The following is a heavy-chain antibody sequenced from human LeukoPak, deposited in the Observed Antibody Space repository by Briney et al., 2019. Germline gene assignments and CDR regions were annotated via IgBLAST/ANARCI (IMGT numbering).Heavy chain of an antibody. CDR1: GGSISTDY. V-gene: IGHV4-59*01. D-gene: IGHD2-2*02. J-gene: IGHJ3*02. CDR3: ARRGYCSSTSCYTPEAFDI. Sequence: SETLSLTCTVSGGSISTDYWSWIRQPPGKGLEWIGYIYYSGSTNYNPSLKSRVTISVDTSKNQFSLKLSSVTAADTAVYYCARRGYCSSTSCYTPEAFDIWGQGTMVTVSS. CDR2: IYYSGST.